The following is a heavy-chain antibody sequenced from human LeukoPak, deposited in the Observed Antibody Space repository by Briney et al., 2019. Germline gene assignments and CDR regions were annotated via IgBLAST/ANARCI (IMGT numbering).Heavy chain of an antibody. CDR1: GFTFSSYA. CDR2: ISGSGVST. V-gene: IGHV3-23*01. Sequence: GGSLRLSCAASGFTFSSYAMSWVRQAPGKGLEWVSAISGSGVSTHYADSVKGRFTISRDYSKNTLYPQMDSLRAEDTAVYYCAKDLYCSSNSCYLFDYWGQGTLVTVSS. CDR3: AKDLYCSSNSCYLFDY. D-gene: IGHD2-2*01. J-gene: IGHJ4*02.